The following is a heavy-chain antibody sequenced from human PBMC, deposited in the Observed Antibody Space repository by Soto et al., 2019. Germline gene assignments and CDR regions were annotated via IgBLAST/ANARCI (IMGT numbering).Heavy chain of an antibody. CDR1: GGSISSYY. J-gene: IGHJ3*02. CDR2: IYYSGST. Sequence: SETLSLTCTVSGGSISSYYWSWIRQPPGKGLEWIGYIYYSGSTNYNPSLKSRVTISVDTSKNQFSLKLSSVTAADTAVYYCARQHSSSSWYGVWAFDIWGQGTMVTVSS. V-gene: IGHV4-59*08. CDR3: ARQHSSSSWYGVWAFDI. D-gene: IGHD6-13*01.